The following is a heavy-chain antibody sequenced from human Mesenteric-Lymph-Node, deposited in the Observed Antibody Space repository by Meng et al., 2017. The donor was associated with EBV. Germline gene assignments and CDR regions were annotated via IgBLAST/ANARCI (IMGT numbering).Heavy chain of an antibody. V-gene: IGHV2-5*02. CDR1: GFSLTPSGVG. CDR3: AHRHGSGSYTFDP. J-gene: IGHJ5*02. D-gene: IGHD3-10*01. Sequence: QITLKESGPTVVKPTQTLTLTCPFSGFSLTPSGVGGGWIRQPPGKAPEWLALIYWDDDKRYNPSLQSRVTITKDTSKNQVVLRMTNMDSVDTGTYYCAHRHGSGSYTFDPWDQGTLVTAYS. CDR2: IYWDDDK.